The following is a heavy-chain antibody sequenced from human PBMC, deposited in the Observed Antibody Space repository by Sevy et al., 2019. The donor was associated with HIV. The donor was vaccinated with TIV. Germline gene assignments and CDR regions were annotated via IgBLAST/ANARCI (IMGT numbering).Heavy chain of an antibody. CDR3: AKGSRATHNAFDF. D-gene: IGHD1-26*01. V-gene: IGHV3-30*18. CDR2: ISNDGSLK. J-gene: IGHJ3*01. Sequence: GGSLRLSCAASGFIITKYAMHWVRQAPGKGLEWVAVISNDGSLKYYADSVRGRVTISRDSSKNTVSLQMNSLRFEDAAVYYCAKGSRATHNAFDFWGQGTMVTVSS. CDR1: GFIITKYA.